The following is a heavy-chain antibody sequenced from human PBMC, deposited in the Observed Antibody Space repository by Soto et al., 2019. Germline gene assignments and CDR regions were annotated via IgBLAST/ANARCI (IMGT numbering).Heavy chain of an antibody. CDR1: GFTFSGYW. J-gene: IGHJ4*02. Sequence: GGSMRLSCAASGFTFSGYWMSWVSKAPGKGLEWVSAISYGGGTTYYADSVKGRFTISRDNSKNTLYLQMNSLRAEDTAVYYCAKNPGYYYDSTGYHFDYWGQGTLVTVPQ. CDR2: ISYGGGTT. V-gene: IGHV3-23*01. D-gene: IGHD3-22*01. CDR3: AKNPGYYYDSTGYHFDY.